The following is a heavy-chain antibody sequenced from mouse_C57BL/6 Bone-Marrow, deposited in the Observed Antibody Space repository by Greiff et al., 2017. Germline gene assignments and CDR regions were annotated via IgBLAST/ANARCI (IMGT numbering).Heavy chain of an antibody. Sequence: QVQLQQSGAELAKPGASVKLSCKASGYTFTSYWMHWVKQRPGQGLEWIGYINPSSGYTKYNQKFKDKATLTADKSSSTAYMQLSSLTYGDSAVYYCASLWLRFAMDYWGQGTSVTVSS. J-gene: IGHJ4*01. D-gene: IGHD2-2*01. CDR3: ASLWLRFAMDY. V-gene: IGHV1-7*01. CDR2: INPSSGYT. CDR1: GYTFTSYW.